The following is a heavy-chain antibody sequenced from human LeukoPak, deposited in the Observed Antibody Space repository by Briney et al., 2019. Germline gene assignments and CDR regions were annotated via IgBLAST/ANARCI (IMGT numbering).Heavy chain of an antibody. J-gene: IGHJ4*02. Sequence: GGSLRLSCAASGFPFTDYPIHWLRQAPGKGLEWVSSISTSSNIYYADSVKGRFTVSRDNAKNSVYLQTNSLRAEDTAVYYCARDRSSVGSTYWGQGTLVTVSS. D-gene: IGHD3-10*01. V-gene: IGHV3-69-1*01. CDR2: ISTSSNI. CDR1: GFPFTDYP. CDR3: ARDRSSVGSTY.